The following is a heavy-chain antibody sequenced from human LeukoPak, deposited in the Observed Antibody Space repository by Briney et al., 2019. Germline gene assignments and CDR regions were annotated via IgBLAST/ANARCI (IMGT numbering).Heavy chain of an antibody. D-gene: IGHD3-3*01. CDR2: ISSSSSTI. V-gene: IGHV3-48*01. J-gene: IGHJ4*02. CDR1: GFTFSSYS. Sequence: GGSLRLSCAASGFTFSSYSMNWVRQAPGKGLEWVSYISSSSSTIYYADSVKGRFTISRDNAKNSLYPQMNSLRAEDTAVYYCARLETTYYDFWSGYCPFWGQGTLVTVSS. CDR3: ARLETTYYDFWSGYCPF.